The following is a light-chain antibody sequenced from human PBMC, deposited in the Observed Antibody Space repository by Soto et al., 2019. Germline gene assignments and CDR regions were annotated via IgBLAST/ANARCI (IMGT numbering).Light chain of an antibody. CDR1: SSDVGNYNL. V-gene: IGLV2-23*02. CDR3: CSYAGSNYV. Sequence: QSVLTQPASVSGSPGQSITISCTGTSSDVGNYNLVSWYQHHPGKAPKLMIYEVSKRPSGVSNRCSGSKSGDTASLTISGLQAEDEDDYYCCSYAGSNYVFGTGTKVTVL. J-gene: IGLJ1*01. CDR2: EVS.